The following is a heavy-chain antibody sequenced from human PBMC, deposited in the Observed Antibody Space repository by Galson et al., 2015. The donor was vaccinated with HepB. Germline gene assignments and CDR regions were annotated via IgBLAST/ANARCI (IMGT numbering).Heavy chain of an antibody. CDR1: GFTFSSYA. D-gene: IGHD3-10*01. CDR3: ARDYRLLRKQGGLGY. CDR2: ISYDGSNK. V-gene: IGHV3-30-3*01. J-gene: IGHJ4*02. Sequence: SLRLSCAASGFTFSSYAMHWVRQAPGKGLEWVAVISYDGSNKYYADSVKGRFTISRDNSKNTLCLQMNSLRAEDTAVYYCARDYRLLRKQGGLGYWGQGTLVTVSS.